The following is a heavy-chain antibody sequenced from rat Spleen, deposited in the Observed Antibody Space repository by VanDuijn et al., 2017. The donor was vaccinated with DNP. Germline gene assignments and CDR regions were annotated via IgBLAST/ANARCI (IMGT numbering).Heavy chain of an antibody. V-gene: IGHV2-1*01. CDR1: GFSLTGNS. D-gene: IGHD1-3*01. CDR3: TRAPYGSWALDA. Sequence: QVQLEESGPGLVQPSQTLSLTCIVSGFSLTGNSVHWVRQPPGKGLEWIAAISSGGRPYSNSVLNSRLSISRDTSKSQVFLQMNSLQTEETAIYFCTRAPYGSWALDAWGQGTSVTVSS. J-gene: IGHJ4*01. CDR2: ISSGGRP.